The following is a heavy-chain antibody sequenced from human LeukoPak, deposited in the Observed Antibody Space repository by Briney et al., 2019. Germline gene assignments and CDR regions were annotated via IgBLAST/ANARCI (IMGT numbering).Heavy chain of an antibody. Sequence: GGSLRLSCAASGFTVSSNYMSWVRQAPGKGLEWVSVIYSGGSTYYADSVKGRFTISRDNSKNTLYLQMNSLRAEDTAVYYCARGAPYCSSTSCYVSWFDPWGQGTLVTVSS. CDR3: ARGAPYCSSTSCYVSWFDP. V-gene: IGHV3-53*01. J-gene: IGHJ5*02. CDR1: GFTVSSNY. CDR2: IYSGGST. D-gene: IGHD2-2*01.